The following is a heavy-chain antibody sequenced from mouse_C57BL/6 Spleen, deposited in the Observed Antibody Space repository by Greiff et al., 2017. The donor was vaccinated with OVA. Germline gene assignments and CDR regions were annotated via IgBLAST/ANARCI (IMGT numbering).Heavy chain of an antibody. Sequence: QVQLQQPGAELVKPGASVKLSCKASGYTFTSYWMHWVKQRPGQGLEWIGMIHPNSGSTNYNEKFKSKATLTVDKSSSTAYMQLSSLTSEDSAVYYCARSGYDRYFDVWGTGTTVTVSS. CDR1: GYTFTSYW. D-gene: IGHD2-2*01. CDR3: ARSGYDRYFDV. CDR2: IHPNSGST. J-gene: IGHJ1*03. V-gene: IGHV1-64*01.